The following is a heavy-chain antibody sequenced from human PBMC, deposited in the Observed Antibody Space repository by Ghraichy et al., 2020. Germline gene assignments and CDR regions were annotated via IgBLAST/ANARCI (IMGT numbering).Heavy chain of an antibody. J-gene: IGHJ4*02. D-gene: IGHD6-6*01. CDR1: GYTFTSYY. CDR2: INPSGGST. CDR3: ARASNHPGAARLLIWYFDY. V-gene: IGHV1-46*01. Sequence: ASVKVSCKASGYTFTSYYMHWVRQAPGQGLEWMGIINPSGGSTSYAQKFQGRVTMTRDTSTSTVYMELSSLRSEDTAVYYCARASNHPGAARLLIWYFDYWGQGTLVTVSS.